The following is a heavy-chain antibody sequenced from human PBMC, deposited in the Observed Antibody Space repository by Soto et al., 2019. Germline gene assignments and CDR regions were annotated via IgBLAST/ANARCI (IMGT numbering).Heavy chain of an antibody. V-gene: IGHV4-59*01. CDR2: IYYNGNT. D-gene: IGHD5-18*01. CDR1: GGSISSDY. CDR3: ARLAYTSGFTFDY. J-gene: IGHJ4*02. Sequence: QVQLQESGPGLVKPSETLSLTCTVSGGSISSDYWTWIRQPPGERLEWIGYIYYNGNTYYNSSLKSRVTISIDTSKNQFSLKLNSVTAADTAVYFCARLAYTSGFTFDYWGRGTLVTVSS.